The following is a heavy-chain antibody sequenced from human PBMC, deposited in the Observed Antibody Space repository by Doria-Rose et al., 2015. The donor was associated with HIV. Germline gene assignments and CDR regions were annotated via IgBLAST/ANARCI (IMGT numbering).Heavy chain of an antibody. CDR2: NYYSEGN. CDR1: GASISTNY. Sequence: VQLVESGPGLVKPSETLSLTCTVSGASISTNYWAWIRQPPGKGLEWIGYNYYSEGNNYNPSLRSRVTISLDSSKNEISLRLTSVTAADTAVYYCARGPDTAVACSWFNPWGQGVLITVSS. J-gene: IGHJ5*02. D-gene: IGHD6-19*01. V-gene: IGHV4-59*01. CDR3: ARGPDTAVACSWFNP.